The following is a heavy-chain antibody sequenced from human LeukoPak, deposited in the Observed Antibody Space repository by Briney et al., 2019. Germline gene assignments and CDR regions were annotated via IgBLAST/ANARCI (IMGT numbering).Heavy chain of an antibody. V-gene: IGHV3-21*01. Sequence: PAGSLRLSCAASGSTFSSDSLNWFRQPPGKGGESVSSISSSSSYIYYADSVKGRFTISRENAKSSLYLQMNSLRAEEPAVYYCARDARGWSDFDYWGQGTLVTVSS. CDR3: ARDARGWSDFDY. CDR1: GSTFSSDS. J-gene: IGHJ4*02. CDR2: ISSSSSYI. D-gene: IGHD3-3*01.